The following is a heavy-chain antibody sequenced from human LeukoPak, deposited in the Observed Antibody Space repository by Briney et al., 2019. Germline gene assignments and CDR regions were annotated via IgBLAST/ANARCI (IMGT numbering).Heavy chain of an antibody. V-gene: IGHV4-39*07. D-gene: IGHD2-15*01. J-gene: IGHJ4*02. CDR3: VRDRQHCSGGNCYSEDLPDS. CDR1: SGSISSNNDD. Sequence: PSETLSLTCTVPSGSISSNNDDWGWIRQPLGKGLEWIGSIDYSGHTAYNPSLKSRVTISVDTSKKQFYLKLNSVTTADTAVYYCVRDRQHCSGGNCYSEDLPDSWGQGTLVLVSS. CDR2: IDYSGHT.